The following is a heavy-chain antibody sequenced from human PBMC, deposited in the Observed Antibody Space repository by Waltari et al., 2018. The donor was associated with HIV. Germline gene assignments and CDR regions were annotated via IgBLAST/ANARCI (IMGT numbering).Heavy chain of an antibody. CDR3: AKRDGSNYGHGFDC. D-gene: IGHD5-18*01. J-gene: IGHJ4*02. V-gene: IGHV3-23*01. CDR1: GFAFSTYA. CDR2: MSGSGGGT. Sequence: EVQLLESGGGLVQPGGSLRLSCAASGFAFSTYAMSWVRQAPGKGLEWVSAMSGSGGGTYDADSVKGRFTISRDNAKNTVHLQMNSLRAEDTAVYYCAKRDGSNYGHGFDCWGQGTLVTVSS.